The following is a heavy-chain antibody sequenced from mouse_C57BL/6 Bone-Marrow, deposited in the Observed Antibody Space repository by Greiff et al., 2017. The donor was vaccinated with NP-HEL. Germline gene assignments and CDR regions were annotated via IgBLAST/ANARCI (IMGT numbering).Heavy chain of an antibody. Sequence: EVQLQQSGAELVKPGASVKLSCTASGFNIKDYYMHWVKQRTEQGLEWIGRIDPEDGETKYAPNFQGKATITADTSSNTAYLQLSSLTSEDTAVYYCARRGFLQGAYWGQGTLVTVSA. V-gene: IGHV14-2*01. J-gene: IGHJ3*01. CDR3: ARRGFLQGAY. CDR1: GFNIKDYY. D-gene: IGHD2-1*01. CDR2: IDPEDGET.